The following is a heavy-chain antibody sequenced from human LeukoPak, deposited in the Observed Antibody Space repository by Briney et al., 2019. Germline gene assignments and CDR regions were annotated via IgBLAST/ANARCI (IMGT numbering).Heavy chain of an antibody. J-gene: IGHJ4*02. CDR2: ITSSSTV. Sequence: GGSLRLSCAASGFTFSNYSMNWVRQAPGKGLEGVSYITSSSTVYYAGSVKGRFTISRDNAKNSLFLQMNSLRAEDTAVYYCARDYCSGPKCYFIDYWGQGALVTVSS. V-gene: IGHV3-48*04. CDR1: GFTFSNYS. D-gene: IGHD2-15*01. CDR3: ARDYCSGPKCYFIDY.